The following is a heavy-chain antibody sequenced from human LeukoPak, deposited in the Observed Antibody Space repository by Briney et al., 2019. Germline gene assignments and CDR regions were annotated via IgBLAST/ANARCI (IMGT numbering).Heavy chain of an antibody. D-gene: IGHD3-3*01. CDR2: ISGSGGST. CDR1: GFTFSSYA. Sequence: GGSLRLSCAASGFTFSSYAMSWVRQAPGKGREWVSAISGSGGSTYYADSVKGRFTISRDNSKNTLYLQMNSLRAEDTAVYYCAKDEWYYDFWSGLEWGQGTLVTVSS. CDR3: AKDEWYYDFWSGLE. V-gene: IGHV3-23*01. J-gene: IGHJ4*02.